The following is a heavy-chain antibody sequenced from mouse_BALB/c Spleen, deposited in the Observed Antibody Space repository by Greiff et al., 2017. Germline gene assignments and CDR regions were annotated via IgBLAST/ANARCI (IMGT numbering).Heavy chain of an antibody. CDR3: ARERSLYYGNFYAMDY. Sequence: EVKLMESGPELVKPGASVKISCKASGYTFTDYNMHWVKQSHGKSLEWIGYIYPYNGGTGYNQKFKSKATLTVDNSSSTAYMELRSLTSEDSAVYYCARERSLYYGNFYAMDYWGQGTSVTVSS. D-gene: IGHD2-1*01. V-gene: IGHV1S29*02. CDR1: GYTFTDYN. J-gene: IGHJ4*01. CDR2: IYPYNGGT.